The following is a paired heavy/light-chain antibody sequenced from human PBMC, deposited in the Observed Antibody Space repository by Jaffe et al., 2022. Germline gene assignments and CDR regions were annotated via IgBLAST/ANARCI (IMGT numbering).Light chain of an antibody. CDR3: QQSYSTPFLT. V-gene: IGKV1-39*01. CDR1: QSISSY. J-gene: IGKJ4*01. Sequence: DIQMTQSPSSLSASVGDRVTITCRASQSISSYLNWYQQKPGKAPKLLIYAASSLQSGVPSRFSGSGSGTDFTLTISSLQPEDFATYYCQQSYSTPFLTFGGGTKVEIK. CDR2: AAS.
Heavy chain of an antibody. D-gene: IGHD3-10*01. CDR3: ARGRGLTYYYGSGIFRPTGAFDI. V-gene: IGHV4-34*01. J-gene: IGHJ3*02. CDR2: INHSGST. CDR1: GGSFSGYY. Sequence: QVQLQQWGAGLLKPSETLSLTCAVYGGSFSGYYWSWIRQPPGKGLEWIGEINHSGSTNYNPSLKSRVTISVDTSKNQFSLKLSSVTAADTAVYYCARGRGLTYYYGSGIFRPTGAFDIWGQGTMVTVSS.